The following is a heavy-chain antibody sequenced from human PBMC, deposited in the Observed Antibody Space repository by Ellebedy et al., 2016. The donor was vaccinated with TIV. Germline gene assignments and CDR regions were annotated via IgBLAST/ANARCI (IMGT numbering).Heavy chain of an antibody. J-gene: IGHJ4*02. CDR1: GFPFSSYA. Sequence: GESLKIPCAASGFPFSSYAMSWVRQAPGKGLEWVSAISGSGGSTYDADSGKGRFTISRDNSKNTLYLQMNSLRAEDTAVNYCAKTLISMKVVVITPYFDNWGQGTLVTVSS. D-gene: IGHD3-22*01. CDR3: AKTLISMKVVVITPYFDN. CDR2: ISGSGGST. V-gene: IGHV3-23*01.